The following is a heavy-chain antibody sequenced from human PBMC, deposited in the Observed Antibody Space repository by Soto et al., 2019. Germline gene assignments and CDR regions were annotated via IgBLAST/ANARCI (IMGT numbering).Heavy chain of an antibody. CDR1: GSAFSTYA. Sequence: VKVSCKTSGSAFSTYAISWVRQSPGQGLEWMGGIIPVSGTTNYAQKFQGRVSFTADTSTSTAYMELSSLRSEDTAIYFCARVYYYTLGHNYYFDYWGQGTLVTVSS. J-gene: IGHJ4*02. V-gene: IGHV1-69*06. CDR2: IIPVSGTT. D-gene: IGHD3-3*01. CDR3: ARVYYYTLGHNYYFDY.